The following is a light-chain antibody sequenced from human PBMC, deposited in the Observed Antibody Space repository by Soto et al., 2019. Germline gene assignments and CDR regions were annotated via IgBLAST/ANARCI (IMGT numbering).Light chain of an antibody. CDR3: QQYNNWPPIT. CDR1: QSVSSN. J-gene: IGKJ5*01. Sequence: EIVMTQSPATLSVSPGERATLSCRASQSVSSNLAWYQQKPGQAPRLLIYGASTRDTGIPARFSGSGSGTEFTLTISSLQSEDFAVYYWQQYNNWPPITFGQGTRLEIK. V-gene: IGKV3-15*01. CDR2: GAS.